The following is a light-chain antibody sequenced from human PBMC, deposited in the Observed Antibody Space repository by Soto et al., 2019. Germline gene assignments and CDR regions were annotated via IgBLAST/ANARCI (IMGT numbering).Light chain of an antibody. J-gene: IGKJ1*01. CDR2: GAS. Sequence: EIVMTQSPATLSVSPGERATLSCRANQSVSSNLVWYQQKPGQAPRLLIYGASTRATGIPARFSGSGSGTEFTLTISSLQSEDFAVYYCQQYNNWRTFGQGTKVEIK. CDR3: QQYNNWRT. CDR1: QSVSSN. V-gene: IGKV3-15*01.